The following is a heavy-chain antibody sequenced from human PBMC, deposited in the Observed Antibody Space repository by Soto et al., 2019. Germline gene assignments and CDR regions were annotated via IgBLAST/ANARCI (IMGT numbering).Heavy chain of an antibody. CDR1: GFTFSTYG. CDR2: TWYDGSKK. D-gene: IGHD4-17*01. V-gene: IGHV3-33*01. Sequence: QVQLVESGGGVVQPGRSLRLSCAASGFTFSTYGLHWVRQAPGKGLEWMAVTWYDGSKKYYADSVKGRFTISRDNYKNPLYLQMNSLRAEATAVYYCARVHYGDYLPFDYWGQGTLVTVSS. CDR3: ARVHYGDYLPFDY. J-gene: IGHJ4*02.